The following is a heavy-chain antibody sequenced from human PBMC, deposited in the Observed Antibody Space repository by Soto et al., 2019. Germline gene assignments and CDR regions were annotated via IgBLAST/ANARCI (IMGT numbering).Heavy chain of an antibody. CDR1: GGSIGNDDYS. CDR2: IYHSGTT. CDR3: ATAIPATRYFAY. V-gene: IGHV4-30-2*01. J-gene: IGHJ4*02. D-gene: IGHD2-15*01. Sequence: QLQLEESGSGLVQPSQTLSLTCTVSGGSIGNDDYSWSWVRQPPGKGLEWIGYIYHSGTTYYNPSLSSRVTISVDGSNNQFSLKLTSMTAADTAVYYCATAIPATRYFAYWGQGILVTVSS.